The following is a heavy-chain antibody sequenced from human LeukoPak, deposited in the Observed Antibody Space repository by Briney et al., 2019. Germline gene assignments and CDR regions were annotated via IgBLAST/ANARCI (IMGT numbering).Heavy chain of an antibody. D-gene: IGHD1-26*01. Sequence: GGSLRLSCSASGFVFSIYTMYWVRQTPGKGPEYVSTISGSGNGFSIYYADSVKGGFTISRDDSKSILYLQMNSLRAEDTAVYYCVRDLGGRSGHWGQGTLVTVSS. CDR1: GFVFSIYT. J-gene: IGHJ4*02. CDR2: ISGSGNGFSI. V-gene: IGHV3-64*04. CDR3: VRDLGGRSGH.